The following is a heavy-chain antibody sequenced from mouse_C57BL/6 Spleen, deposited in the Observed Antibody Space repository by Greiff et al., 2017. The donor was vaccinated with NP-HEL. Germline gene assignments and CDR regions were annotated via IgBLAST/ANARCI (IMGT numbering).Heavy chain of an antibody. CDR3: TRGGLGRPYFDY. D-gene: IGHD4-1*01. CDR1: GYTFTDYE. Sequence: VQLQESGAELVRPGASVTLSCKASGYTFTDYEMHWVKQTPVHGLEWIGAIDPETGGTAYNQKFKGKAILTADKSSSTAYMELRSLTSEDSAVYYCTRGGLGRPYFDYWGQGTTLTVSS. J-gene: IGHJ2*01. CDR2: IDPETGGT. V-gene: IGHV1-15*01.